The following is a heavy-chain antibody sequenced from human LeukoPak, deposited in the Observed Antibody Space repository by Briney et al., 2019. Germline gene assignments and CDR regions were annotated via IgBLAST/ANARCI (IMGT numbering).Heavy chain of an antibody. Sequence: GGSLRLSCVASAFIFSNYGMYWVRQAPGKGLEWVAFIPYDGNDKYHADSVKGRFTFSRDNSKNTQYVQMNSLRADNTAVYYCAKDLANSYATEYWGQGALVTVSS. CDR2: IPYDGNDK. CDR1: AFIFSNYG. J-gene: IGHJ4*02. D-gene: IGHD2-2*01. V-gene: IGHV3-30*02. CDR3: AKDLANSYATEY.